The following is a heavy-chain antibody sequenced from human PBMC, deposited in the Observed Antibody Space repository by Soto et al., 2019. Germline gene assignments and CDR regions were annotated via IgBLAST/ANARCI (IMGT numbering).Heavy chain of an antibody. D-gene: IGHD6-6*01. V-gene: IGHV3-33*01. CDR1: GFNVQSHG. Sequence: GSLRTSRAGFGFNVQSHGMPWVRQAPGKGLEWVAVIWYDGSNKYYADSVKGRFTISRDNSKNTLYLQMNSLRAEDTAVYYCARDSARLFWCQGTMVTGS. CDR2: IWYDGSNK. CDR3: ARDSARLF. J-gene: IGHJ3*01.